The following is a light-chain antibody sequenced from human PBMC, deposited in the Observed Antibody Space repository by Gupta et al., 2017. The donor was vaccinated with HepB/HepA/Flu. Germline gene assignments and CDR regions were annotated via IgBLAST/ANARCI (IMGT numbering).Light chain of an antibody. CDR3: QQYYRTHRCR. CDR2: WAS. Sequence: DIVMTQSPASLAVSLGERATINCKTSQSVLYSSNHKNYLAWYQQKPGQPPKLLIYWASTRESGVPDRFSGSGSGTDFTLTISSLQAEDVAVYYCQQYYRTHRCRFGQGTKLEIK. V-gene: IGKV4-1*01. J-gene: IGKJ2*04. CDR1: QSVLYSSNHKNY.